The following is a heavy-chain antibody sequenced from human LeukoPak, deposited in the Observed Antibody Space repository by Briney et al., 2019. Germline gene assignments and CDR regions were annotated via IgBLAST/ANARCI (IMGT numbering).Heavy chain of an antibody. Sequence: GGSLRLSCEASGFTFSGSWMSWVRQAPGKGLEWVANIKQDGSEKYYTDSVKGRFTVSRDNTKNSLHLQMDSLRAEDTAVYYCARCYEGYDLEEYWGQGTLVTVSS. CDR2: IKQDGSEK. D-gene: IGHD5-12*01. J-gene: IGHJ4*02. CDR3: ARCYEGYDLEEY. V-gene: IGHV3-7*01. CDR1: GFTFSGSW.